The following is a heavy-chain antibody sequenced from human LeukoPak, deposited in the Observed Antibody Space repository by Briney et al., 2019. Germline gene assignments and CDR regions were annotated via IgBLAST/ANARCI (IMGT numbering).Heavy chain of an antibody. CDR3: ARVGVGSGWYFDY. Sequence: SLRLSCAASGFTFSDYYMSWIRQAPGKGLEWVSYISSSSSYTNYADSVKGRFTISRDNAKNSLYLQMNSLRAEDTAVYYCARVGVGSGWYFDYWGQGTLVTVSS. V-gene: IGHV3-11*06. CDR1: GFTFSDYY. CDR2: ISSSSSYT. J-gene: IGHJ4*02. D-gene: IGHD6-19*01.